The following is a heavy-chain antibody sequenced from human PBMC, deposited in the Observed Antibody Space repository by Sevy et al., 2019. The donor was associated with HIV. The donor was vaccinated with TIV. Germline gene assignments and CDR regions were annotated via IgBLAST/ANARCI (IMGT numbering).Heavy chain of an antibody. J-gene: IGHJ4*02. V-gene: IGHV4-59*01. CDR2: VYYTGST. D-gene: IGHD3-9*01. CDR3: ARGYDILTGYYNDY. Sequence: SQTLSLTCTVSGGSISSYYWSWIRQPPGKGLEWIGYVYYTGSTNYSPSLKSRVTISLDTSKNQFSLKLSSVTAADTAVYYCARGYDILTGYYNDYWGQGTLVTISS. CDR1: GGSISSYY.